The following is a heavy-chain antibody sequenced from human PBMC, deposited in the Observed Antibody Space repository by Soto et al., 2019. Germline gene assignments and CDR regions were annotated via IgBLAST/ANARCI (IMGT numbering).Heavy chain of an antibody. V-gene: IGHV1-18*01. CDR2: ISAYNGNT. Sequence: ASVKVSCKVSGYTLTEFSIHWVRQAPGQGLEWMGWISAYNGNTKYAQKFQGRVTMTTDTSTSTAYMELRSLRSDDTAVYYCARDPQIFDHWGQGTLVTVSS. CDR3: ARDPQIFDH. CDR1: GYTLTEFS. J-gene: IGHJ4*02.